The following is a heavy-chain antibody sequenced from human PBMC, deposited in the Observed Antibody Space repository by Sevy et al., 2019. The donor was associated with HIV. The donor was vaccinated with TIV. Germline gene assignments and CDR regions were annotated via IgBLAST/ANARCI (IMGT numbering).Heavy chain of an antibody. CDR3: AMFDLIVEATNGFDY. Sequence: ASVKVSCKVSGHTLTELSMHWVRQAPGKGLEWMGGFDPEDGETVYAQNFQGRVTMTEDTSTDTAYMALSSLRSEDTAVYYCAMFDLIVEATNGFDYWGQGSLVTVSS. CDR2: FDPEDGET. D-gene: IGHD1-26*01. J-gene: IGHJ4*02. CDR1: GHTLTELS. V-gene: IGHV1-24*01.